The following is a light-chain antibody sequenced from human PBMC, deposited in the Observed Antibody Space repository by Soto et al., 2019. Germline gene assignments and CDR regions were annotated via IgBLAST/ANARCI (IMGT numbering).Light chain of an antibody. CDR3: AAWDDSLNGWV. CDR2: NNN. J-gene: IGLJ3*02. Sequence: QTVVTQPTSASGTPGQRVTISCSGSSSNIGRNTVNWYQQLPGTTPKLLIYNNNQRPSGVPARFSGSKSGTSASLAISGLQSEDEADYYCAAWDDSLNGWVFGGGTKLTVL. CDR1: SSNIGRNT. V-gene: IGLV1-44*01.